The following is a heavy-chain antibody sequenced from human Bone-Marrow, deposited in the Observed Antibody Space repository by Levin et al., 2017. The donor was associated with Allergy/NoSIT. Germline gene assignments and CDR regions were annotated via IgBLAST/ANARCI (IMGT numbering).Heavy chain of an antibody. D-gene: IGHD5-12*01. Sequence: RPSETLSLTCAVSGASISSNNWWSWVRQPPGEGLEWIGEIYHSENTHYNPSLKSPITMSVDKSKNQFSLNLTSVTAEDTAVYYCALRRSYSGYEWGPEYIPNWGQGTLVIVS. J-gene: IGHJ1*01. V-gene: IGHV4-4*02. CDR1: GASISSNNW. CDR3: ALRRSYSGYEWGPEYIPN. CDR2: IYHSENT.